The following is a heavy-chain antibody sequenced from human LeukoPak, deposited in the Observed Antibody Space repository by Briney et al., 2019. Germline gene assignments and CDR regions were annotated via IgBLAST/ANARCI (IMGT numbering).Heavy chain of an antibody. J-gene: IGHJ4*02. CDR1: GFTFSDRH. CDR3: AKVTWESDGES. CDR2: INNDGSGT. Sequence: GGSLRLSCAASGFTFSDRHLSWVRQAPGKGPEWVSGINNDGSGTYYADSVKGRFTISRDNSKNTMFLQMSSLRADDTAIYYCAKVTWESDGESWGRGTLATVSS. V-gene: IGHV3-23*01. D-gene: IGHD1-26*01.